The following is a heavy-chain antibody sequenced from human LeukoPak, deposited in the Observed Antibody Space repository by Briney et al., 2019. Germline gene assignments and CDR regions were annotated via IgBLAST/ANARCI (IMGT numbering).Heavy chain of an antibody. CDR1: GGTFSSYA. V-gene: IGHV1-69*06. J-gene: IGHJ4*02. CDR3: ARDFAAMEKTYDY. CDR2: IIPIFGTA. Sequence: SVKVSCKASGGTFSSYAISWVRQAPGQGLEWMGGIIPIFGTANYAQKFQGRVTITADKSTSTAYMELSRLRSDDTAVYYCARDFAAMEKTYDYWGQGTLVTVS. D-gene: IGHD5-18*01.